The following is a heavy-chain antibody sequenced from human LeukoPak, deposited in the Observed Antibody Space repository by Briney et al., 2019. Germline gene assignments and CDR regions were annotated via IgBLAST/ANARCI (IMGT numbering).Heavy chain of an antibody. CDR3: ARAVYGDYAPYYFDY. V-gene: IGHV4-61*02. Sequence: NASETPSLTCTVSGGSISSGSYYWSCIRQPAGKGLEWIVRIYTSGSTNYNPSLKSRVTISVDTSKNQFSLKLSSVTAADTAVYYCARAVYGDYAPYYFDYWGQGTLVTVSS. J-gene: IGHJ4*02. CDR2: IYTSGST. CDR1: GGSISSGSYY. D-gene: IGHD4-17*01.